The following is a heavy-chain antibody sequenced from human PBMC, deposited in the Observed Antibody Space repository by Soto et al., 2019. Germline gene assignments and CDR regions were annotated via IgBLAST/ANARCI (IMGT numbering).Heavy chain of an antibody. D-gene: IGHD3-3*01. CDR2: ISYDGSNK. Sequence: HPGGSLRLSCAASGFTFSSYGMHWVRQAPGKGLEWVAVISYDGSNKYYADSVKGRLTISRDNSKNTLYLQMNSLRGEDTAVYYCARWGDFWSGYKNLGAFDIWGQGTMVTVSS. CDR1: GFTFSSYG. CDR3: ARWGDFWSGYKNLGAFDI. J-gene: IGHJ3*02. V-gene: IGHV3-30*03.